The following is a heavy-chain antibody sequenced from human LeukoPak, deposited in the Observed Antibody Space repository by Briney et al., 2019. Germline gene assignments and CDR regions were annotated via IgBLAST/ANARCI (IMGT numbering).Heavy chain of an antibody. CDR2: INPSLHIP. Sequence: GASVKVSCKASGYTFSNYCMHWVRQAPGQGIEWLGIINPSLHIPLYAQTFQGRVSMTTDMSTTTFYMELSNLVSEDTAVYYCAKDPRDISTGNYDEFDIWGQGTMVTVSS. CDR1: GYTFSNYC. D-gene: IGHD3-9*01. CDR3: AKDPRDISTGNYDEFDI. V-gene: IGHV1-46*01. J-gene: IGHJ3*02.